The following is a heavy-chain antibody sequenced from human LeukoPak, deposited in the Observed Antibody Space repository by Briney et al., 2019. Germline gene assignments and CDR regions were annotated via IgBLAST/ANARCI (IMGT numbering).Heavy chain of an antibody. Sequence: PSETLSLTCTVSGDSISSYYWSWIRQPPGKGLEWIGYVFYTGSTNHNPSLKSRLTMSVDTSKNQFSLKLNSVTAADTAVYYCARDRDGNNFLDHWGQGTLVTVSS. CDR3: ARDRDGNNFLDH. CDR1: GDSISSYY. D-gene: IGHD5-24*01. V-gene: IGHV4-59*01. J-gene: IGHJ4*02. CDR2: VFYTGST.